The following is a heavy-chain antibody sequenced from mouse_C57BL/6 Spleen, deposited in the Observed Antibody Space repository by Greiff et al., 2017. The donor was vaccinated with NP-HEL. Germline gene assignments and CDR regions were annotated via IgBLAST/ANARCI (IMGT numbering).Heavy chain of an antibody. CDR1: GYTFTSYW. Sequence: VQLQQPGAELVRPGTSVKLSCKASGYTFTSYWMHWVTQRPGQGLEWIGVIDPSIGYTNYKQKFKGKATLTVDTSSSTAYMQLSSLTSEDSAVYYCARDGSLAYWGQGTLVTVSA. D-gene: IGHD2-3*01. V-gene: IGHV1-59*01. J-gene: IGHJ3*01. CDR3: ARDGSLAY. CDR2: IDPSIGYT.